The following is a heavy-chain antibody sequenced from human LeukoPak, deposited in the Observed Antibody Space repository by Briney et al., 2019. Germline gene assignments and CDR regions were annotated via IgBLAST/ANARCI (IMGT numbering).Heavy chain of an antibody. CDR2: TYSGGST. Sequence: GGSLRLSCAASGFTVSSNYMSWVRQAPGKGLEWVSVTYSGGSTYYADSVKGRFTISRDNSKNTLYLQMNSLRAEDTAVYYCARYRGYSGYDFPNHFDYWGQGTLVTVSS. V-gene: IGHV3-53*01. CDR3: ARYRGYSGYDFPNHFDY. D-gene: IGHD5-12*01. J-gene: IGHJ4*02. CDR1: GFTVSSNY.